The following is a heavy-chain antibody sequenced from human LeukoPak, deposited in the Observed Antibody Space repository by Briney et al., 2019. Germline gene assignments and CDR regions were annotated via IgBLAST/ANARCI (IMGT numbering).Heavy chain of an antibody. CDR1: GGSFSGYY. CDR2: INHSGST. J-gene: IGHJ1*01. CDR3: ARDSSSWYGYFQH. V-gene: IGHV4-34*01. Sequence: PSETLSLTCAVYGGSFSGYYWSWIRQPPGKGLEWIGEINHSGSTNYNPSLKSRVTISVDTSKNQFSLQLNSVTPEDTAMYYCARDSSSWYGYFQHWGQGTLVTVSS. D-gene: IGHD6-13*01.